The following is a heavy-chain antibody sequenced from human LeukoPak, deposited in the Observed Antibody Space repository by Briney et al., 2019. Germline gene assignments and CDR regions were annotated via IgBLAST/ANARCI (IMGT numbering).Heavy chain of an antibody. V-gene: IGHV3-30*04. CDR1: GFTFSSYP. J-gene: IGHJ6*03. CDR2: ISYGGSNK. CDR3: AKEYYYDSSGYYYYYMDV. Sequence: GGSLRLSCAASGFTFSSYPMHGVRQAPGKGLEGVADISYGGSNKYYADPEKGRFTISRDNSKNTLYLQMNSLRAEDTAVYYCAKEYYYDSSGYYYYYMDVWGKGTTVTVSS. D-gene: IGHD3-22*01.